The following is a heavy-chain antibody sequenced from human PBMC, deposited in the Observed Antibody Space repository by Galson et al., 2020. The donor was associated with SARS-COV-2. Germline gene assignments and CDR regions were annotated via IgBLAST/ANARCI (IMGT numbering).Heavy chain of an antibody. CDR2: MSEDEGGRVT. Sequence: GGSLRLSCAASGFTFSSYAMHWVRQAPGKGLEWVVLMSEDEGGRVTFYTDSVKGRFTISRDNSRNTLFLQMDSLTIEDAAIYFCAKASRKWEVLRGDAFDAWGQGTVVTVSS. V-gene: IGHV3-30*04. J-gene: IGHJ3*01. D-gene: IGHD1-26*01. CDR3: AKASRKWEVLRGDAFDA. CDR1: GFTFSSYA.